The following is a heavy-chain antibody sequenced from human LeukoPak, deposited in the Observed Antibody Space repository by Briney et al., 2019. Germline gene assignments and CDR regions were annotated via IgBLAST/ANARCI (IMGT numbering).Heavy chain of an antibody. J-gene: IGHJ4*02. V-gene: IGHV4-39*07. CDR3: ARGRREEWLLPYFDY. Sequence: SETLSLTCDVSGGSISSSKYFWGWIRQPPGKGLEWIGSIYYSGSTYYNPSLESRLTISVDTSKNQFSLKLSSVTAADTAVYYCARGRREEWLLPYFDYWGQGTLVTVSS. CDR1: GGSISSSKYF. CDR2: IYYSGST. D-gene: IGHD3-3*01.